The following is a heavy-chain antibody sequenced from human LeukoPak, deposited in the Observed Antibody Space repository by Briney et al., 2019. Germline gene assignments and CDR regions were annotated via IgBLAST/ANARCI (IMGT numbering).Heavy chain of an antibody. V-gene: IGHV3-7*01. D-gene: IGHD4-17*01. J-gene: IGHJ5*02. CDR1: GFTFNDAW. CDR3: ARDLQDYGDYMEGNWFDP. Sequence: PGGSLRLSCAASGFTFNDAWMSWVRQAPGKGLEWVANIKQDGSEKYYVDSVKGRFTISRDNAKNSLYLQMNSLRAEDTAVYYCARDLQDYGDYMEGNWFDPWGQGTLVTVSS. CDR2: IKQDGSEK.